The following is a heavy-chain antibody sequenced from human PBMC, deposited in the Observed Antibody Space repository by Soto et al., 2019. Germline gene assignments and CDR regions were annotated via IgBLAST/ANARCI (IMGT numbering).Heavy chain of an antibody. CDR1: GFTFSSYG. V-gene: IGHV3-30*18. D-gene: IGHD3-3*01. Sequence: QVQLVESGGGVVQPGRSLRLSCAASGFTFSSYGMHWVRQAPGKGLEWVAVISYDGSNKYYADSVKGRFTISRDNSKNTLYLQMNSLRAEDTAVYYCAKDLDYDFWSGYYYYYGMDVWGQGTTVTVSS. CDR3: AKDLDYDFWSGYYYYYGMDV. J-gene: IGHJ6*02. CDR2: ISYDGSNK.